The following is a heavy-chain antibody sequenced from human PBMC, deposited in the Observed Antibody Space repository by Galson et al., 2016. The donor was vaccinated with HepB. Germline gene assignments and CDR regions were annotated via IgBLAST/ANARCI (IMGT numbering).Heavy chain of an antibody. Sequence: QSGAEVKKTGESLKISCQASGYSFTNQWIGWVRQMPGKGLEWMGMIYAGDSDTRYSPSFQGQVTISLDKSISTAYLKWSGLKASDTAMYYCARHIGYADGGGYGDYWGQGTLVTVSS. CDR1: GYSFTNQW. CDR3: ARHIGYADGGGYGDY. CDR2: IYAGDSDT. J-gene: IGHJ4*02. V-gene: IGHV5-51*01. D-gene: IGHD2-15*01.